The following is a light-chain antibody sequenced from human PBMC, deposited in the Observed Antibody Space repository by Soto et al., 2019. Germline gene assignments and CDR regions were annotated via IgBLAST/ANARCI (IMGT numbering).Light chain of an antibody. J-gene: IGKJ4*01. CDR2: GAS. CDR3: QQYNNWLT. Sequence: EIVMTQSPATLSGSPGERATLSCRACQSVSSNLAWYQQKPGQAPRLLIYGASTRATGIPARFSGSGSGTEFTLTISSLQSEDFAVYYCQQYNNWLTFGGGTKVEIK. V-gene: IGKV3-15*01. CDR1: QSVSSN.